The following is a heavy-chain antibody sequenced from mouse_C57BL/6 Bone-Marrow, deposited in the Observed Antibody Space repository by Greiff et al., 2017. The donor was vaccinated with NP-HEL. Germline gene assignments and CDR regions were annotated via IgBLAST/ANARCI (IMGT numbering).Heavy chain of an antibody. D-gene: IGHD2-1*01. CDR2: ISSGGDYI. CDR3: TRGRDYGNYWYFDG. V-gene: IGHV5-9-1*02. J-gene: IGHJ1*03. Sequence: EVMLVESGEGLVKPGGSLKLSCAASGFTFSSYAMSWVRQTPEKRLEWVAYISSGGDYIYSADTVKGRFTLSRDNARKTLYLQMSSLKSEDTAMYDCTRGRDYGNYWYFDGWGTGTTVTVSS. CDR1: GFTFSSYA.